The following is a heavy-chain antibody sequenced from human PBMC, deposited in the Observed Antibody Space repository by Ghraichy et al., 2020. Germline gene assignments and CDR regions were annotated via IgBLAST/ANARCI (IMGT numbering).Heavy chain of an antibody. V-gene: IGHV3-48*01. CDR3: ARASSVQRFYYFDVMDV. Sequence: GESLNISCVGSGFTFSAFDLNWVRQSPGKGLDWVSYISSSSRNKFYADSVEGRFTISRDNARNTLYLQLSSLRVEDMGIYFCARASSVQRFYYFDVMDVWGQGTTVTVSS. D-gene: IGHD3-10*01. CDR1: GFTFSAFD. CDR2: ISSSSRNK. J-gene: IGHJ6*02.